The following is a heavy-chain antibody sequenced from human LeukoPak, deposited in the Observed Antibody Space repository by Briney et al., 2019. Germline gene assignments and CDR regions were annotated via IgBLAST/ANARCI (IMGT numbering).Heavy chain of an antibody. CDR2: ISSSGSTI. Sequence: GGSLRLSCAASGFTFSSYEMNWVRQAPGKGLEWVSYISSSGSTIYYADSVKGRFTISRDNAKNSLSLQMHSLSAEDTAVYYCARKYYYGSGSYYKDAFDIWGQGTMVTVSS. J-gene: IGHJ3*02. CDR1: GFTFSSYE. CDR3: ARKYYYGSGSYYKDAFDI. D-gene: IGHD3-10*01. V-gene: IGHV3-48*03.